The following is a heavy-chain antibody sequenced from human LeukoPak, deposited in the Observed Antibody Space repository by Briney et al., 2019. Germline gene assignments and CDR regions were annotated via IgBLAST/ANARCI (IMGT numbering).Heavy chain of an antibody. D-gene: IGHD2-21*01. CDR1: GFTFSDYY. Sequence: GGSLRLSCAASGFTFSDYYMSWIRQAPGKGLEWVSYISSSGSSTYYADSVKGRVTISRDNSKNTLYLQLNSLRVEDTAIYFCATRPASETFFAVFDFWGQGTLVTVSS. J-gene: IGHJ4*02. CDR2: ISSSGSST. CDR3: ATRPASETFFAVFDF. V-gene: IGHV3-11*01.